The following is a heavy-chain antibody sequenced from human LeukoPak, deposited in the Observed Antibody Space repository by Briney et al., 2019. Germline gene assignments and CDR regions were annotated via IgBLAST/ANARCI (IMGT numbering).Heavy chain of an antibody. J-gene: IGHJ4*02. Sequence: GGSLRLSCEASGFIFSSYSMNWVRQAPGEGLEWVSYISISSDAIYYADSVKGRFTISRDNAKNSLYPQMNSLRAEDTAVYYCASVYRGHCSSTGCYHHRYFDYWGQGTLVTVSS. CDR3: ASVYRGHCSSTGCYHHRYFDY. CDR2: ISISSDAI. CDR1: GFIFSSYS. D-gene: IGHD2-2*01. V-gene: IGHV3-48*01.